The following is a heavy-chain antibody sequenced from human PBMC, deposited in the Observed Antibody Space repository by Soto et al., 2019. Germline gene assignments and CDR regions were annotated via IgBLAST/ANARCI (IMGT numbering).Heavy chain of an antibody. D-gene: IGHD3-22*01. CDR1: GYSFTSYW. V-gene: IGHV5-51*01. CDR2: IYPGDSDT. J-gene: IGHJ4*02. Sequence: PGESLKISCKGSGYSFTSYWIGWVRQMPGKGLEWMGIIYPGDSDTRYSPSFQGQVTISADKSISTAYLQWSSLKASDTAMYYCARLTRLHYDSSGYHFDYCGEGTLVTVSS. CDR3: ARLTRLHYDSSGYHFDY.